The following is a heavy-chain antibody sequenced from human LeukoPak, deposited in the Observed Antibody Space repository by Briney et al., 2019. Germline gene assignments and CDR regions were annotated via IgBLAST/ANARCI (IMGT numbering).Heavy chain of an antibody. D-gene: IGHD1-14*01. CDR1: GGSISSYY. J-gene: IGHJ5*02. CDR3: ARGTGWFGP. CDR2: IYYSGST. Sequence: SSETLSLTCTVSGGSISSYYWSWIRQPPGKGLEWIGYIYYSGSTNYNPSLKSRVTISVDTSKNQFSLKLSSVTAADTAMYYCARGTGWFGPWGQGTLVTVSS. V-gene: IGHV4-59*08.